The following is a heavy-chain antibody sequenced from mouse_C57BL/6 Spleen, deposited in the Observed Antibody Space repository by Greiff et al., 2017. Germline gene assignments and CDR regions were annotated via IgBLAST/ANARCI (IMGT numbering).Heavy chain of an antibody. Sequence: VQLQQSGAELARPGASVKLSCKASGYTFTSYGISWVKQRPGQGLEWIGDIYPGSGSTNYNEKFKSKATLTVDTSSSTAYMQLSSLTSEYSAVYYCARHRDTRAMDYWGQGTSVTVSS. CDR1: GYTFTSYG. J-gene: IGHJ4*01. CDR3: ARHRDTRAMDY. CDR2: IYPGSGST. V-gene: IGHV1-55*01. D-gene: IGHD2-13*01.